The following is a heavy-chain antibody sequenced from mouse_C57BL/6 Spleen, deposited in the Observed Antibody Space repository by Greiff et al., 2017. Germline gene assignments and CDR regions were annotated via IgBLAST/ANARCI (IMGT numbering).Heavy chain of an antibody. CDR1: GFTFSDYG. D-gene: IGHD1-1*01. J-gene: IGHJ2*01. CDR3: AITTVYYFDY. CDR2: ISSGSSTI. V-gene: IGHV5-17*01. Sequence: EVKLVESGGGLVKPGGSLKLSCAASGFTFSDYGMHWVRQAPEKGLEWVAYISSGSSTIYYADTVKGRFTISRDNAKNTLFLQMTSLRSEDTAMYYCAITTVYYFDYWGQGTTLTVSS.